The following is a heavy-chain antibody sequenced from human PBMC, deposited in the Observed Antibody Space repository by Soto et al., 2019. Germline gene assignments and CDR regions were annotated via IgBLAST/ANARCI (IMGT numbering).Heavy chain of an antibody. Sequence: ASVKVSCKASGNTFTNYYIHWVRQAPGQGLEWMGLINPNNGATNTVQNFKARVTMTRDTSISTAFMELRSLTSDDTAVYYCARSPLFCADGLCSLSGGLDPWGLGTVVTVSS. CDR3: ARSPLFCADGLCSLSGGLDP. CDR1: GNTFTNYY. V-gene: IGHV1-2*02. J-gene: IGHJ5*02. CDR2: INPNNGAT. D-gene: IGHD2-8*01.